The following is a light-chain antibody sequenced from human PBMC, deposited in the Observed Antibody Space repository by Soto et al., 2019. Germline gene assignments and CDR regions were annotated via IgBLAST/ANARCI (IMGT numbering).Light chain of an antibody. CDR2: DAS. V-gene: IGKV3-15*01. Sequence: EIVLTQSPATLSLSPGERATLSCRASQSVSSYLAWYQQKPGQAPRPLIYDASNRATGIPARFSGSGSGTEFTLTISSLQSEDFAVYYCQQYNNWPPTTFGQGTRLEIK. CDR1: QSVSSY. J-gene: IGKJ5*01. CDR3: QQYNNWPPTT.